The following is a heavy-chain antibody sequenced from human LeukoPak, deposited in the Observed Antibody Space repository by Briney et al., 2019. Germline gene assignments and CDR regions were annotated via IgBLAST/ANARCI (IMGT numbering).Heavy chain of an antibody. Sequence: GGSLRLSCAASGFTFSSYSMNWVRQAPGKGLEWVSYISSSSSTIYYADSVKGRFTISRDNAKNSLYLQMNSLRAEDTAVYYCARGGYSYGYDYYYYYYGMDVWGQGTTVTVSS. D-gene: IGHD5-18*01. J-gene: IGHJ6*02. CDR2: ISSSSSTI. CDR1: GFTFSSYS. CDR3: ARGGYSYGYDYYYYYYGMDV. V-gene: IGHV3-48*04.